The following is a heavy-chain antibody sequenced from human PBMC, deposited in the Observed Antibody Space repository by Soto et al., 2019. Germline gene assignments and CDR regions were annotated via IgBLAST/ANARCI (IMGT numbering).Heavy chain of an antibody. CDR1: GGSISSYY. V-gene: IGHV4-59*08. Sequence: SETLSLTCTVSGGSISSYYWSWIRQPPGKGLEWIGYIYYSGSTNYNPSLKSRVTISVDTSKNQFSLKLSSVTAADTAVYYCARGYCSGGSCSVDWFDPWGQGTLVTVSS. D-gene: IGHD2-15*01. J-gene: IGHJ5*02. CDR3: ARGYCSGGSCSVDWFDP. CDR2: IYYSGST.